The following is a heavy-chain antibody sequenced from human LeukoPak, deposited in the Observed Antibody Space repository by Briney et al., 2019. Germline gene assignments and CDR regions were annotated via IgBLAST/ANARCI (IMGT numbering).Heavy chain of an antibody. V-gene: IGHV1-8*01. D-gene: IGHD4-17*01. CDR2: MNPKSGNT. Sequence: ASVNVSCKASGYTFTSYDINWVRQATGQGLEWMGWMNPKSGNTGSAQKFQGRVTMTRDSSISTAYMELTSLRSEDTAVYYCARVYGDPDYWGQGTLVTVSS. CDR3: ARVYGDPDY. J-gene: IGHJ4*02. CDR1: GYTFTSYD.